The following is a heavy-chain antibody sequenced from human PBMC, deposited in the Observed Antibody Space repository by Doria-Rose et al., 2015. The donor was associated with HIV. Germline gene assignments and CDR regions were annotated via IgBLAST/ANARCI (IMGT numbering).Heavy chain of an antibody. CDR2: ISWDSGAD. V-gene: IGHV3-9*01. Sequence: VQLVESGGGLVQPGRSLRPSCVGSGFSFESYAMHWVRLAPGKGLEWVAGISWDSGADGNADSVEGRFTISRDNAKKSVYLEMRSLRPEDTAFYYCAKAPIIGPKYYFDMDVWGKGTSVTVS. CDR3: AKAPIIGPKYYFDMDV. J-gene: IGHJ6*03. D-gene: IGHD3-3*01. CDR1: GFSFESYA.